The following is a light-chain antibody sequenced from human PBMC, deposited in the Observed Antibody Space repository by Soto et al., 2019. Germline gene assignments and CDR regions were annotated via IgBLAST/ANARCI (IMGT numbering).Light chain of an antibody. CDR3: SSYTSTIRYV. CDR1: SNDVGGYNY. CDR2: EDS. V-gene: IGLV2-14*01. Sequence: QSPLTQPASVSGSPGQSLTIFCTGSSNDVGGYNYVSWYQQHPGQAPKLLVYEDSDRPPVLYPRFSAAKLVNTASLARSGLQVEDEAAYFCSSYTSTIRYVFGSGTTVTVL. J-gene: IGLJ1*01.